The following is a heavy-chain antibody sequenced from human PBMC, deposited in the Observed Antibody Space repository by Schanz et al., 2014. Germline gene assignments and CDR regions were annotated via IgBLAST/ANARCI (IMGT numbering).Heavy chain of an antibody. D-gene: IGHD2-8*02. CDR1: GFTFTTFA. Sequence: EVQLVESGGGFVQPGGSLRLSCATSGFTFTTFAMTWVRQAPGKGLEWVSSISNGGGYIYYADSVKGRFTISRDNAKNSVYLQMHSLRAEDTALYYCARDRDAGGYDSWGQGTLVTVSS. J-gene: IGHJ5*01. V-gene: IGHV3-21*01. CDR2: ISNGGGYI. CDR3: ARDRDAGGYDS.